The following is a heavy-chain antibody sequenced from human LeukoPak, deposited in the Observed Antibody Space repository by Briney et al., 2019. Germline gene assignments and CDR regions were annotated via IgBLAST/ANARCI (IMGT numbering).Heavy chain of an antibody. CDR1: GGSISSGGYY. CDR2: IYYSGST. D-gene: IGHD4-17*01. CDR3: ARVKAHGDYVVSWYFDL. J-gene: IGHJ2*01. Sequence: SETLSLTCTVSGGSISSGGYYWSWIRQHPGKGLEWIGYIYYSGSTYYNPSLKSRVTISVDTSKNQFSLKLSSVTAADTAVYYCARVKAHGDYVVSWYFDLWGRGTLVTVSS. V-gene: IGHV4-31*03.